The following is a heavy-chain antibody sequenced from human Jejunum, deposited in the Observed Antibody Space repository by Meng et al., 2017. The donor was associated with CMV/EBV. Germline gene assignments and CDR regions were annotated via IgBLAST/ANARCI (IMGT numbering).Heavy chain of an antibody. CDR3: TKSPQELWFAENSFDP. CDR1: GFVFSGLA. J-gene: IGHJ5*02. D-gene: IGHD3-10*01. CDR2: LSGSGITT. V-gene: IGHV3-23*01. Sequence: GFVFSGLAMNWVRLTPGKGLEWVSALSGSGITTYYADSVKGRFNISRDNTRNTLYLNMNSLRAEDTAVYYCTKSPQELWFAENSFDPWGQGTLVTVSS.